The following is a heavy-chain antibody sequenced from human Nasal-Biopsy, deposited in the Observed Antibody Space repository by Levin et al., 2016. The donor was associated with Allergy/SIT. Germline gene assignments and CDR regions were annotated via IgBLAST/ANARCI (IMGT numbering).Heavy chain of an antibody. CDR1: GFTFSSYW. CDR2: TNSDGRDR. CDR3: GRGAGGYIYG. V-gene: IGHV3-74*01. J-gene: IGHJ4*02. D-gene: IGHD5-18*01. Sequence: GESLKISCVASGFTFSSYWIHWVRQVPGKGLVWVSRTNSDGRDRDYADAVKGRFTTSRDNAEKTLYLQMNSLRAEDTAVYYCGRGAGGYIYGWGQGTLVTVSS.